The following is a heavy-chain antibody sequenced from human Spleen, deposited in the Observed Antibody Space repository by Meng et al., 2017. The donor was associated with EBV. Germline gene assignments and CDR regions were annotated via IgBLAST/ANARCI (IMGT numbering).Heavy chain of an antibody. CDR2: VYHNGNT. Sequence: VQLQESGPGLVKPSGTLSLTCAVAGASISTNNWWHWVRQPPGKGLEWIGEVYHNGNTNYNPSLKSRVSMSVDELKNQFSLQLSFVTAADTAVYFCARERGAGTYQGFDYWGQGILVTVSS. CDR1: GASISTNNW. CDR3: ARERGAGTYQGFDY. D-gene: IGHD3-10*01. V-gene: IGHV4-4*02. J-gene: IGHJ4*02.